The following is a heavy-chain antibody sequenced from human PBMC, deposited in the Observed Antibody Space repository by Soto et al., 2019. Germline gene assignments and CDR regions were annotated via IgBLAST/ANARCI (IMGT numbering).Heavy chain of an antibody. CDR3: ARDPKRGIAVAGTRPLDY. D-gene: IGHD6-19*01. V-gene: IGHV1-18*01. Sequence: GASVKVSCKASGYTFTSYGISWVRQAPGQGLEWMGWISAYNGNTNYAQKLQGRVTMTTDTSTSTAYMELRSLRSDDTAVYYCARDPKRGIAVAGTRPLDYWGQGTLVT. CDR2: ISAYNGNT. CDR1: GYTFTSYG. J-gene: IGHJ4*02.